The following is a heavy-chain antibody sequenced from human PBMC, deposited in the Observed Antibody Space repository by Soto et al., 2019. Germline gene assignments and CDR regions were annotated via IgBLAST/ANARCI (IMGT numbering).Heavy chain of an antibody. D-gene: IGHD3-10*01. CDR1: GGSISSGGYY. Sequence: LSLTCTVSGGSISSGGYYWSWIRQHPGKGLEWIGYIYYSGSTYYNPSLKSRVTISVDTSKNQFSLKLSSVTAADTAVYYCARGEKTLFSRGSPGLWGQGTLVTVSS. V-gene: IGHV4-31*03. CDR3: ARGEKTLFSRGSPGL. CDR2: IYYSGST. J-gene: IGHJ4*02.